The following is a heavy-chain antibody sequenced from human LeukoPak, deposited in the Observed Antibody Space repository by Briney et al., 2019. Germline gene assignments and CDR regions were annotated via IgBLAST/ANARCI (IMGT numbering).Heavy chain of an antibody. J-gene: IGHJ4*02. CDR1: GFTFSSYW. CDR2: INTDGSST. V-gene: IGHV3-74*01. Sequence: TGGSLRLSCAASGFTFSSYWMHWVRQAPGKGLVWVSRINTDGSSTRYADSVKGRFTISRDNAKNTLYLQMNSLRAEDTAVYYCARDLSSSGWYYFDYWGQGTLVTVSS. CDR3: ARDLSSSGWYYFDY. D-gene: IGHD6-19*01.